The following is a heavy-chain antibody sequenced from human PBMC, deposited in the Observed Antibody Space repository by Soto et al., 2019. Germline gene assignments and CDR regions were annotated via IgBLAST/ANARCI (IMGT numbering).Heavy chain of an antibody. CDR2: INQDGSEK. CDR3: SGGVGDAF. CDR1: ESTVSRDW. J-gene: IGHJ4*02. D-gene: IGHD1-26*01. V-gene: IGHV3-7*04. Sequence: EVHLVESGGGLVQTGGSLRLSCAIFESTVSRDWMNWVRQAPGKGLEWVAHINQDGSEKYYVDSVKGRFTISRDNAKKSLYLQMNSLSPAYTAMYSCSGGVGDAFWGQGTLVTVSS.